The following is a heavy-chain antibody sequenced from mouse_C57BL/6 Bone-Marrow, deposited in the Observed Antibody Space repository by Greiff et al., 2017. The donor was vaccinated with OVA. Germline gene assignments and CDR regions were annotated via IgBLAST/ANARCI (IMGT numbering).Heavy chain of an antibody. D-gene: IGHD4-1*01. J-gene: IGHJ3*01. CDR1: GYTFTDYE. CDR2: IDPETGGT. CDR3: TRGKLDPFAY. V-gene: IGHV1-15*01. Sequence: QVQLKESGAELVRPGASVTLSCKASGYTFTDYEMHWVKQTPVHGLEWIGAIDPETGGTAYNQKFKGKAILTADKSSSTAYMELRSLTSEDSAVYYCTRGKLDPFAYWGQGTLVTVSA.